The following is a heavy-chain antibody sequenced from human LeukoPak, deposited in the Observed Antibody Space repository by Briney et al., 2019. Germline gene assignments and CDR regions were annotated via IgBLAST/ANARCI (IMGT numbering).Heavy chain of an antibody. V-gene: IGHV1-2*02. CDR2: ISPNSGGT. CDR1: GYTFTGYY. CDR3: AREMSDTYYYGSGSRPHFDY. J-gene: IGHJ4*02. Sequence: ASVKVSCKASGYTFTGYYMHWVRQAPGQGLEWMGWISPNSGGTNYAQKFQGRVTMTRDTSISTAYMELSRLRSDDTAVYYCAREMSDTYYYGSGSRPHFDYWGQGTLVTVSS. D-gene: IGHD3-10*01.